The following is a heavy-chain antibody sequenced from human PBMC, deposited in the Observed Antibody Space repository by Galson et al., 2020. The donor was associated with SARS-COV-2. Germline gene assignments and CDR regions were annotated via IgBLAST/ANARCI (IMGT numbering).Heavy chain of an antibody. V-gene: IGHV5-51*01. D-gene: IGHD3-10*01. CDR2: IYPGDSDT. Sequence: KNGESRKISCQGSGYSFANYWIGWVRQMPGKGLEWMGIIYPGDSDTKYSPSFQGQVNISADRSISTAYLQWSSLKASDTAVYYCARPPGGHHGHFDLWGRGTLVTVSS. CDR1: GYSFANYW. CDR3: ARPPGGHHGHFDL. J-gene: IGHJ2*01.